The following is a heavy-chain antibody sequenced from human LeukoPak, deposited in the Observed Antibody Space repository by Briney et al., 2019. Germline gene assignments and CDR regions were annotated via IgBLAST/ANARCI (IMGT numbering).Heavy chain of an antibody. J-gene: IGHJ6*03. Sequence: ASVKVSCKASGYTFTSYDITWVRQATGQGLEWMGWMNPNSGNTGYAQKFQGRVTMTRNTSISTAYMELSSLRSADTAVYHCARGLQRGYSGARPSYYYYMDVWGKGTTVTVSS. CDR3: ARGLQRGYSGARPSYYYYMDV. CDR2: MNPNSGNT. V-gene: IGHV1-8*01. CDR1: GYTFTSYD. D-gene: IGHD6-13*01.